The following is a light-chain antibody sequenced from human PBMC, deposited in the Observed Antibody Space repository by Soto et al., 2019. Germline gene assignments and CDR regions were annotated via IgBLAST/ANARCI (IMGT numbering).Light chain of an antibody. CDR1: QRISNW. CDR3: QQYNSYSGT. CDR2: RAS. Sequence: DIQMTQSPSTLSASVGDRVTITCRASQRISNWLAWYQQKPGKAPKLVIYRASTLESGVPSRFSGSGSGTEFTLTISSLQPDDFATYFCQQYNSYSGTFGPGPKVDIK. V-gene: IGKV1-5*03. J-gene: IGKJ3*01.